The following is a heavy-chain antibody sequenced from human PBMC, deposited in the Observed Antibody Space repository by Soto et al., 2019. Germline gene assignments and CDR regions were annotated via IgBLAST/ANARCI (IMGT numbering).Heavy chain of an antibody. D-gene: IGHD2-15*01. Sequence: ASVKVSCKASGYTFTGYYMHWVRQAPGQGLEWMGWINPNSVGTNYAQKFQGWVTMTRDTSISTAYMELSRLRSDDTAVYYCANPVDSSDGLDLWRQGTTLTGCS. CDR3: ANPVDSSDGLDL. CDR1: GYTFTGYY. V-gene: IGHV1-2*04. CDR2: INPNSVGT. J-gene: IGHJ6*01.